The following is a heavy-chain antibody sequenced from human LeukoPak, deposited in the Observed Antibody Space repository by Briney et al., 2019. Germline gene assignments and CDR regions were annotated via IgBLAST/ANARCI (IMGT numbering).Heavy chain of an antibody. J-gene: IGHJ4*02. CDR2: ISYDGSNK. CDR3: AKDGSSVGGFFDY. D-gene: IGHD2-15*01. CDR1: RFTFSTYG. Sequence: PGGSLRLSCAASRFTFSTYGMHWVRLAPGKGLEWVAVISYDGSNKYYADSVKGRFTISRDNSKNTLFLQMNSLRVEDTAIYYCAKDGSSVGGFFDYWGQGTLVTVSS. V-gene: IGHV3-30*18.